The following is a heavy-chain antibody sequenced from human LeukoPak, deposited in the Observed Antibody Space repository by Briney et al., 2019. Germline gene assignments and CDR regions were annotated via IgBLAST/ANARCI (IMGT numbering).Heavy chain of an antibody. CDR1: GGSISSGGYS. D-gene: IGHD3-22*01. CDR3: ARDSKYYDSSGYYNYYYYMDV. J-gene: IGHJ6*03. Sequence: SQTLSLTCTVSGGSISSGGYSWSWLRQHPGKGLEWIGYIYYSGSTYYNPSLKSRVTISVDTSKNQFSLKLSSVTAADTAVYYCARDSKYYDSSGYYNYYYYMDVWGKGTTVTVSS. V-gene: IGHV4-31*03. CDR2: IYYSGST.